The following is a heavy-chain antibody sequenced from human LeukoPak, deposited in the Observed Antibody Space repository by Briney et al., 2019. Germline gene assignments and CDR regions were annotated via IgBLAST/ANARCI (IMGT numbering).Heavy chain of an antibody. CDR3: ARERGNLRGDAFDI. CDR1: GGSISSYY. CDR2: IYTSGST. Sequence: SETLSLTCTVSGGSISSYYWSWIRQPAGKGLEWIGRIYTSGSTNYNPSLKSRVTMSIDTSKNQFSLKLTSVTAADTAVYYCARERGNLRGDAFDIWGQGTMVTVSS. V-gene: IGHV4-4*07. J-gene: IGHJ3*02. D-gene: IGHD1-26*01.